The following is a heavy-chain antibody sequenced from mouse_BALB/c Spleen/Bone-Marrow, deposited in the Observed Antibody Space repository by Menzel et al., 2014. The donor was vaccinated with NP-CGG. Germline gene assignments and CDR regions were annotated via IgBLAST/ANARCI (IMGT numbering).Heavy chain of an antibody. CDR3: ANYYYGYYFDY. J-gene: IGHJ2*01. CDR2: IDPANGNT. D-gene: IGHD1-1*01. V-gene: IGHV14-3*02. CDR1: GFNIKDTY. Sequence: SGAELVKPGASVELSCTASGFNIKDTYMHWVKQRPEQGLEWIGRIDPANGNTKYDPKFQDKATITADTSSNTAYLQLSSLTSEDTAVYYCANYYYGYYFDYWGQGTTLTVSS.